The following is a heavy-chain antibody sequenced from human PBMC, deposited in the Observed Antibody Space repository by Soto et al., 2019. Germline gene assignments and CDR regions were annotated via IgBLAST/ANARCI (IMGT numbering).Heavy chain of an antibody. CDR1: GYNFFSFG. CDR2: VSVPSGDT. Sequence: ASVKVSCQASGYNFFSFGISWVRQAPGQGLEWVGWVSVPSGDTSSAQNFQGRVTVTTDTSTSTAYLEVGSLRSDDTAVYYCARTCRSGGSCYLEYWGEGTLVTVSS. V-gene: IGHV1-18*01. D-gene: IGHD2-15*01. J-gene: IGHJ4*02. CDR3: ARTCRSGGSCYLEY.